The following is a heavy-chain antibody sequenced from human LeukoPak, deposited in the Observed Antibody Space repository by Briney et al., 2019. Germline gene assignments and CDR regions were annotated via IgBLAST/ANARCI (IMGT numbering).Heavy chain of an antibody. V-gene: IGHV3-21*01. CDR1: GFSLFSYS. J-gene: IGHJ5*02. Sequence: GGSLRLSCVASGFSLFSYSINWVRQAPGKGLEWVSSISGNTSYIYYADSVKGRFTISRDNAENSLYLQMNSLRAEDTAVYYCAREEMGGTTRSGALTWGQGTLVTVSS. D-gene: IGHD1-14*01. CDR2: ISGNTSYI. CDR3: AREEMGGTTRSGALT.